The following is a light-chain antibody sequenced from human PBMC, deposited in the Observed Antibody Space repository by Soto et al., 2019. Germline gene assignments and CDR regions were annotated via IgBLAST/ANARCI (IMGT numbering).Light chain of an antibody. CDR2: GAS. V-gene: IGKV3-20*01. Sequence: EIVLTQSPGTLSLSPGERATLSCRASQSVSSSYLAWYQQKPGQAPRLLIYGASSRATGIPDRFSGSGSGTDITLTISRLEPEEFAVYYCQQYGSSTYTFGQGTKLEIK. CDR1: QSVSSSY. J-gene: IGKJ2*01. CDR3: QQYGSSTYT.